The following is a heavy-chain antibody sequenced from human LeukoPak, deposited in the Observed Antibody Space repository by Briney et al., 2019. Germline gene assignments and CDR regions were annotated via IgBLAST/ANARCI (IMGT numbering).Heavy chain of an antibody. CDR2: IGTSSTTI. V-gene: IGHV3-48*01. D-gene: IGHD6-13*01. CDR1: GFSFSDYS. J-gene: IGHJ6*02. CDR3: ARDPMTAAGSKDGMDV. Sequence: GGSLRLSCAASGFSFSDYSMNWVRQAPGKGLEWVSHIGTSSTTIYYADSVKGRFTISRDNAKNSLYLQMNSLRAEDTAVYYCARDPMTAAGSKDGMDVWGQGTTVTVSS.